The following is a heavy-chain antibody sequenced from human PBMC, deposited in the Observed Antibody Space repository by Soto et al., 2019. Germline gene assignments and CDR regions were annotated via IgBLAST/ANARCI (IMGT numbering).Heavy chain of an antibody. CDR2: IIPIFGTA. D-gene: IGHD2-15*01. J-gene: IGHJ4*02. Sequence: SVKVSCKASGGTFSSYAISWVRQAPGQGLEWMGGIIPIFGTANYAQKFQGRVTITADESTSTAYMELSSLRSEDTAVYYCARSLGYCSGGSCYSPYFDYWGQGTLVTVSS. CDR3: ARSLGYCSGGSCYSPYFDY. CDR1: GGTFSSYA. V-gene: IGHV1-69*13.